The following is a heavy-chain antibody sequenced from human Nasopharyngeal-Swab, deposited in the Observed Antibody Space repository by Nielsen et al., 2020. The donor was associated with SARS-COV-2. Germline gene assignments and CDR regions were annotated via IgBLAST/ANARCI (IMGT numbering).Heavy chain of an antibody. CDR1: GFTFDHYA. Sequence: SLKISCTASGFTFDHYAMNWVRQAPGKGLEWVSGINWNSGSPGYADSVKGRFTISRDTAKNTLYLQMNSLRPEDTALYYCAKDMGNYYGSTRMDVWGQGTTVTVSS. V-gene: IGHV3-9*01. CDR3: AKDMGNYYGSTRMDV. CDR2: INWNSGSP. J-gene: IGHJ6*02. D-gene: IGHD3-10*01.